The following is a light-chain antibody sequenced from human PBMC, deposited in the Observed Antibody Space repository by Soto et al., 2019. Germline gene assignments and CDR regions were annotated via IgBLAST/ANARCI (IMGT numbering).Light chain of an antibody. Sequence: EIVLTQSPGTLSLSPGERATLSCRASQSVSSFSLAWYQQRPGQAPRLLIYGASSRATVIPDRFSGSGSGTDFTLTISRLEPDDFAVYYCQQYGSSPWTFGQGPKVDIK. J-gene: IGKJ1*01. CDR1: QSVSSFS. CDR3: QQYGSSPWT. V-gene: IGKV3-20*01. CDR2: GAS.